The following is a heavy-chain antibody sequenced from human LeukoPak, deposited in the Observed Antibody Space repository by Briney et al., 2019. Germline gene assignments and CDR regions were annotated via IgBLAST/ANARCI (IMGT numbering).Heavy chain of an antibody. J-gene: IGHJ6*04. CDR3: ARDWRTYYYGSSTMDV. D-gene: IGHD3-22*01. CDR2: ISGSGGST. Sequence: GGSLRLSCAASGFTFSSYAMSWVRQAPGKGLEWVSAISGSGGSTYYADSVKGRFTISRDNSKNTLYLQMNSLRAEDTAVYYCARDWRTYYYGSSTMDVWGKGTTVTISS. V-gene: IGHV3-23*01. CDR1: GFTFSSYA.